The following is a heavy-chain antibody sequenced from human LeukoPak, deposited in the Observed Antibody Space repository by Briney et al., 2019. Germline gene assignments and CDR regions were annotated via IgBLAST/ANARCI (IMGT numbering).Heavy chain of an antibody. CDR3: ATSPILRFLEWLGPRYMDV. Sequence: GGSLRLSCAASGFTFSSYSMNWVRQAPGKGLEWVSSISSSSSYIYYADSVKGRFTISRDNAKNSLYLQMNSLRAEDTAVYYCATSPILRFLEWLGPRYMDVWGKGTTVTVSS. CDR1: GFTFSSYS. CDR2: ISSSSSYI. D-gene: IGHD3-3*01. V-gene: IGHV3-21*01. J-gene: IGHJ6*03.